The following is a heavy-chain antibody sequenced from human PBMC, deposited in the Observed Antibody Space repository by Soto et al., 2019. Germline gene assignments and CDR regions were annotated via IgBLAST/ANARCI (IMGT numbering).Heavy chain of an antibody. Sequence: PSETLSLTCAVYGGSFSCYYWSWIRQPPGKGLEWIGEINHSGSTNYNPSLKSRVTISVDTSKNQFSLKLSSVTAADTAVYYCARNLYNWNDNWFDPWGQGTLVTVSS. D-gene: IGHD1-20*01. CDR1: GGSFSCYY. CDR2: INHSGST. CDR3: ARNLYNWNDNWFDP. V-gene: IGHV4-34*01. J-gene: IGHJ5*02.